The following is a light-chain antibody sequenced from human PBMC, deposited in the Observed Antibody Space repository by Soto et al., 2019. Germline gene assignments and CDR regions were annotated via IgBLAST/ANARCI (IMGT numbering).Light chain of an antibody. V-gene: IGKV1-39*01. CDR1: QSMSNY. J-gene: IGKJ4*01. Sequence: DIQMTQSPSSLSASVGDRVTITCRASQSMSNYLNWFQQKPGKAPKVLIYGASSLQSGVPSRFSGSGSGTDFTLTISSLQPEDVATYYCQQRYNTPLTFGGGTKVEIK. CDR2: GAS. CDR3: QQRYNTPLT.